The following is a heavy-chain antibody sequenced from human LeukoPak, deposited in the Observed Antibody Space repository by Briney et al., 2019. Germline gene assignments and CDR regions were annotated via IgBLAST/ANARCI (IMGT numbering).Heavy chain of an antibody. J-gene: IGHJ3*02. V-gene: IGHV4-39*01. CDR3: ARGLGYGSGSYYLGFDM. D-gene: IGHD3-10*01. CDR2: IYYSGST. Sequence: SETLSLTCTVCGGSISTSSSYWRWIRQPPGKGLEWIGSIYYSGSTYYNPSLKSRVTISEDTSKNQFSLKPTSVSAADTAVYYCARGLGYGSGSYYLGFDMWGQGTMVTVSS. CDR1: GGSISTSSSY.